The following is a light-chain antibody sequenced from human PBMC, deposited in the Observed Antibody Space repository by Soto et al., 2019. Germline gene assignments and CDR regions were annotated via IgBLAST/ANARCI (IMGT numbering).Light chain of an antibody. J-gene: IGKJ5*01. CDR3: QQCSVWPPVT. V-gene: IGKV3-11*01. CDR2: GAF. CDR1: PSVTNF. Sequence: EIVLAQSPDALTLSPGGRATLSGSASPSVTNFLAWYQQKPGQAPRLLIYGAFNRATGIPARFSGSGSGTDFTLTISSLEPEDSAVYYCQQCSVWPPVTFGQGTRLEIK.